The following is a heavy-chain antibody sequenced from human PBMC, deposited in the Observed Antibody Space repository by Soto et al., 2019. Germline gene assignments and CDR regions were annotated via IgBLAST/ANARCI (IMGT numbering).Heavy chain of an antibody. Sequence: PGGSLRLSCAVSGFTFSTYAMSWVRQAPGKGLEWVSAISGSGGVTYYVDSVKGRFTISRDNSKNTLYLQINSLRAEDTALYYCVRGPDSVDYWGQGTLVTVSS. V-gene: IGHV3-23*01. CDR3: VRGPDSVDY. J-gene: IGHJ4*02. D-gene: IGHD4-4*01. CDR2: ISGSGGVT. CDR1: GFTFSTYA.